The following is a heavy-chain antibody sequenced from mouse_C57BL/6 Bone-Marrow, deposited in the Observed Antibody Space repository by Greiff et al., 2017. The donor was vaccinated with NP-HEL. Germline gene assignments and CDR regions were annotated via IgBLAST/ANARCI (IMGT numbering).Heavy chain of an antibody. J-gene: IGHJ1*03. D-gene: IGHD1-1*01. CDR1: GYTFTSYW. Sequence: QVQLQQSGAELVKPGASVKLSCKASGYTFTSYWMQWVNQRPGQGLEWIGEIDPSDSYTNYNQKFKGKATLTVDTSSSTAYMQLSSLTSEDSAVYYCARGDITTVVALHWYFDVWGTGTTVTVSS. V-gene: IGHV1-50*01. CDR3: ARGDITTVVALHWYFDV. CDR2: IDPSDSYT.